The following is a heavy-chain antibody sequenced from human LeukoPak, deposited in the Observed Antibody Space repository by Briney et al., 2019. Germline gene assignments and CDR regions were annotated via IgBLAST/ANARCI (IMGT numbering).Heavy chain of an antibody. CDR3: ARGEADYYGSGSYFGAFDI. D-gene: IGHD3-10*01. CDR1: GFTFDDYG. CDR2: INWNGGST. Sequence: PGGSLRLSCAASGFTFDDYGMCWVRQAPGKGLEWVSGINWNGGSTGYADSVKGRFTISRDNAKNSLYLQMNSPRAEDTALYYCARGEADYYGSGSYFGAFDIWGQGTMVTVSS. J-gene: IGHJ3*02. V-gene: IGHV3-20*04.